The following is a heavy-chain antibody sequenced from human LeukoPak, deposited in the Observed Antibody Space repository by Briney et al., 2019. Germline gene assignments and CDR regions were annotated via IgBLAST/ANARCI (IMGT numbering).Heavy chain of an antibody. V-gene: IGHV4-59*12. CDR1: GGSISSYY. CDR2: IYYSGST. D-gene: IGHD3-22*01. J-gene: IGHJ3*02. Sequence: SETLSLTCTVSGGSISSYYWSWIRQPPGKGLEWIGYIYYSGSTNYNPSLKSRVTISVDTSKNQFSLKLSSVTAADTAVYYCARETIDITVTVVVRMGDAFDIWGQGTMITVSS. CDR3: ARETIDITVTVVVRMGDAFDI.